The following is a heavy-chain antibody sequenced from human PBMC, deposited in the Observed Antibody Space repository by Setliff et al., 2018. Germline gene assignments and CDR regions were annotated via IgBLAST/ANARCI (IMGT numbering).Heavy chain of an antibody. Sequence: SETLSLTCNVSGGSISSYSYYWGWIRQPPGKGLEWIGNIYYTGTTYYNPSLKSRVTISVDTSKNQFSLKLTSVTAADTAVYYCAKYPSRLPELGIYGRFDYWGQGTPVTVSS. J-gene: IGHJ4*02. CDR2: IYYTGTT. CDR3: AKYPSRLPELGIYGRFDY. CDR1: GGSISSYSYY. V-gene: IGHV4-39*07. D-gene: IGHD7-27*01.